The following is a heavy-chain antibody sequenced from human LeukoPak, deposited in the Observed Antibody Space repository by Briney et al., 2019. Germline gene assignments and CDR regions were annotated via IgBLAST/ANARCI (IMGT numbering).Heavy chain of an antibody. D-gene: IGHD3-10*01. V-gene: IGHV4-30-2*01. J-gene: IGHJ4*02. CDR1: GGSISSGGYS. CDR2: IYHSGST. Sequence: SETLSLTCAVSGGSISSGGYSWSWIRQPPGKGLEWIGYIYHSGSTYYNPSLKSRVTISVDRSKNQFSLKLSSVTAADTAVYYCARVPSMVREGFIDYWGQGTLVTVSS. CDR3: ARVPSMVREGFIDY.